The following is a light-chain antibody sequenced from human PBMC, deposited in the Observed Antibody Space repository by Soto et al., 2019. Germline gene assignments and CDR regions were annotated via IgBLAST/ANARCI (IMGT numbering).Light chain of an antibody. CDR3: QQYGSSPRT. CDR2: GAS. CDR1: PSVSSY. J-gene: IGKJ1*01. V-gene: IGKV3-20*01. Sequence: ESVLTQSPATMSLSPGERATLSCRASPSVSSYLAWYQQKPGQAPRLLIYGASSRATGIPDRFSGSGSGTDFTLTISRLEPEDFAVYYCQQYGSSPRTFGQGTKVDIK.